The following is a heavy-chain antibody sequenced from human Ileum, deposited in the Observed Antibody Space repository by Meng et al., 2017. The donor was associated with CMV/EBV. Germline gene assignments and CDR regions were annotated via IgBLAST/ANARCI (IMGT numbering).Heavy chain of an antibody. CDR3: ARADTVMIRDS. Sequence: ASVKVSCKASGYTFTGHYIHWVRQAPGQGLEWMGWINPNNGGTNYAQKFQGRVTMTRDTSISTVFMELSRLRFDDTAVYYCARADTVMIRDSWGQGTVVTVSS. J-gene: IGHJ4*02. D-gene: IGHD3-10*01. CDR2: INPNNGGT. V-gene: IGHV1-2*02. CDR1: GYTFTGHY.